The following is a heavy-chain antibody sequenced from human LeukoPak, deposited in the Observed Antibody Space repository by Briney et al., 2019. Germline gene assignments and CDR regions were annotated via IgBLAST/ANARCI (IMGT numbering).Heavy chain of an antibody. D-gene: IGHD6-19*01. CDR3: ARYGSGWYVDY. V-gene: IGHV4-59*01. CDR1: GGSISSYY. CDR2: IYYSGST. J-gene: IGHJ4*02. Sequence: SETLSLTCTVSGGSISSYYWSWIRQPPGKGLEWIGYIYYSGSTNYNPSLKSRATISVDTSKNQFSLKLSSVTAADTAVYYCARYGSGWYVDYWGQGTLVTVSS.